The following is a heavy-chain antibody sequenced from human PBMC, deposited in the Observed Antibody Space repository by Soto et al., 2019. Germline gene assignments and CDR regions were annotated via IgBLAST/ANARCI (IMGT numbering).Heavy chain of an antibody. CDR3: ARDRGGSSSWYVDYYYYGMDV. D-gene: IGHD6-13*01. V-gene: IGHV1-69*13. CDR1: GGTFSSYA. CDR2: IIPIFGTA. Sequence: SVKVSCKASGGTFSSYAISWVRQAPGQGLEWMGGIIPIFGTANYAQKFQGRVTITADESTSTAYMGLSSLRSEDTAVYYCARDRGGSSSWYVDYYYYGMDVWGQGTTVTVSS. J-gene: IGHJ6*02.